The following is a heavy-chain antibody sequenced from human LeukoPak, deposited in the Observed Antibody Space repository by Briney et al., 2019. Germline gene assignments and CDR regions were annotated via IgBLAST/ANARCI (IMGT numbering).Heavy chain of an antibody. CDR2: IIPFLDMA. CDR3: ASGEGCSSNNCTLDY. Sequence: GSSVKVSCKASGGTFSNYAISWVRQASGQGLEWMGRIIPFLDMADYAQKFRGRVTITADKSTSTAYMEVSSLRSEDTAVYYCASGEGCSSNNCTLDYWGQGTLVTVSS. CDR1: GGTFSNYA. V-gene: IGHV1-69*04. D-gene: IGHD2-2*01. J-gene: IGHJ4*02.